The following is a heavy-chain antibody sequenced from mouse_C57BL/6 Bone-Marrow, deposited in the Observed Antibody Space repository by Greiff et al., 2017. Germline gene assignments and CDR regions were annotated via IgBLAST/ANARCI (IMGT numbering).Heavy chain of an antibody. CDR2: IDPSDSYT. Sequence: QVQLQQSGAELVMPGASVKLSCKASGYTFTSYWMHWVKQRPGQGLEWIGEIDPSDSYTNYNQKFKGKSTLTVDKSSSTAYMQLSSLTSEDSAVYYCARDDGNWGQGTLVTVSA. D-gene: IGHD2-1*01. J-gene: IGHJ3*01. V-gene: IGHV1-69*01. CDR1: GYTFTSYW. CDR3: ARDDGN.